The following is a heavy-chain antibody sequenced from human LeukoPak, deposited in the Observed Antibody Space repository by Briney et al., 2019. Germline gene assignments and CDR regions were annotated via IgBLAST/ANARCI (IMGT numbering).Heavy chain of an antibody. J-gene: IGHJ6*04. V-gene: IGHV3-7*01. Sequence: GGSLRLSCAASGFTFSSYWMSWVRQAPGKGLEWVANIKKQDGDEKNYVDSVKGRFTISRDNAKNSLYLQTSSLRAEDTAVYYCASGGHLDVWGTGTTVTVSS. D-gene: IGHD3-16*01. CDR1: GFTFSSYW. CDR3: ASGGHLDV. CDR2: IKKQDGDEK.